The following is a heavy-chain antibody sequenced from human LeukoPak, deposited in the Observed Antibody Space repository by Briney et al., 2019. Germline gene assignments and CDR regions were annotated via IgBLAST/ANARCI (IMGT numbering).Heavy chain of an antibody. CDR1: GDSVSSNSAA. D-gene: IGHD6-13*01. CDR3: ARDGGRIAAAPPLDY. V-gene: IGHV6-1*01. CDR2: TYYRSKWYN. J-gene: IGHJ4*02. Sequence: SQTLSLTCALSGDSVSSNSAAWNWLRQSPSRGLEWLGRTYYRSKWYNDYAVSVKSRITISPDTSKNQFSLQLNSVTPEDTAVYYCARDGGRIAAAPPLDYWGQGTLVTVSS.